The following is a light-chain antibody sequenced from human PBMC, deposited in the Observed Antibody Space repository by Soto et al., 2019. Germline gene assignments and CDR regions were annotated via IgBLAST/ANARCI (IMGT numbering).Light chain of an antibody. V-gene: IGKV1-27*01. CDR1: QGISNY. CDR2: AAS. CDR3: QPRSNWPTWT. Sequence: NQMSMSLSSLSSSERDRVTITCRASQGISNYLAWYQQKPGKVPKLLIYAASTLQSGVPSRFSGSGSGTDFTLTISSLQPEDFAVYYCQPRSNWPTWTFGQGGKV. J-gene: IGKJ1*01.